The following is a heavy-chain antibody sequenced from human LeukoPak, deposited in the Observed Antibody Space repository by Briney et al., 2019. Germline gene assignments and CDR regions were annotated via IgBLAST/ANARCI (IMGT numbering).Heavy chain of an antibody. CDR1: GFTFSSYA. CDR2: ISYDGSNQ. CDR3: ASPTGDSSGYEEYFQH. D-gene: IGHD3-22*01. Sequence: GGSLRLSCAASGFTFSSYAMHWVRQAPGKGLEWVAVISYDGSNQYYADSVKGRFTISRDNSKNTLYLQMNSLRAEDTAVYYCASPTGDSSGYEEYFQHWGQGTLVTVSS. V-gene: IGHV3-30-3*01. J-gene: IGHJ1*01.